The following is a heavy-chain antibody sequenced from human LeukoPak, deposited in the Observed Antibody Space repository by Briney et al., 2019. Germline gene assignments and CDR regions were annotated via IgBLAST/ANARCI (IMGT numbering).Heavy chain of an antibody. D-gene: IGHD2-15*01. Sequence: PSETLSLTCTVSGGSISSYYWSWIRQPPGKGLEWIGYIYYSGSTNYNPSRKSRVTISVDTSKNQFSLKLSSVTAADTAVYYCARGPGYCSGGSCYWAPFDYWGQGTLVTVSS. CDR3: ARGPGYCSGGSCYWAPFDY. V-gene: IGHV4-59*13. CDR2: IYYSGST. CDR1: GGSISSYY. J-gene: IGHJ4*02.